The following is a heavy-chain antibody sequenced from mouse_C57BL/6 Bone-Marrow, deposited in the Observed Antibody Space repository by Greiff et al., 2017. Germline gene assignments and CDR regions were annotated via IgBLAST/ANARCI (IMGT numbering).Heavy chain of an antibody. V-gene: IGHV1-22*01. CDR2: INPNNGGT. D-gene: IGHD1-1*01. J-gene: IGHJ3*01. Sequence: VQLQQSGPELVKPGASVKMSCKASGYTFTDYNMHWVKQSHGKSLEWIGYINPNNGGTSYNQKFKGKATLTVNKSSSTAYMELRSLTSEDSAVYYCARRHYGSSYGWFAYWGQGTLVTVSA. CDR1: GYTFTDYN. CDR3: ARRHYGSSYGWFAY.